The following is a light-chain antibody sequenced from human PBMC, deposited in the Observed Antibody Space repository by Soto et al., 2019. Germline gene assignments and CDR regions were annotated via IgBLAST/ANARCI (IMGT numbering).Light chain of an antibody. CDR1: SSDVGTYNL. CDR3: CSYAGSSTFVV. Sequence: QSVLTQPASVSGSPGQSITISCTGTSSDVGTYNLVSWYQHHPGEAPKLIIYQGTKRPSRVSGRFSGSKSGNTASLTISGLQADDEADYYCCSYAGSSTFVVFGGGTKVTVL. CDR2: QGT. J-gene: IGLJ2*01. V-gene: IGLV2-23*03.